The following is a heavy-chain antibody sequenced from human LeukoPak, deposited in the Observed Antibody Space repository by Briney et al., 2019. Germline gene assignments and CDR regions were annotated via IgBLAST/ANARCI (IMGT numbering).Heavy chain of an antibody. Sequence: GGSLRLSCAASGCTFGSYAMHWVRQAPGKGLEFVSAISSKGDITYYANSVKGRFIMSRDNSKNTLYLQMGRLRAEDMAVYYCARWGGGADYWGQGTLVTVSS. V-gene: IGHV3-64*01. J-gene: IGHJ4*02. D-gene: IGHD3-10*01. CDR1: GCTFGSYA. CDR3: ARWGGGADY. CDR2: ISSKGDIT.